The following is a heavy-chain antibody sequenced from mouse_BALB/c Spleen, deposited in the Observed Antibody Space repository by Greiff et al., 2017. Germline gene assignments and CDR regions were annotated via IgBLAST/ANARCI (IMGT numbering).Heavy chain of an antibody. CDR1: GYTFTDYN. J-gene: IGHJ4*01. V-gene: IGHV1S29*02. Sequence: EVQLQQSGPELVKPGASVKISCKASGYTFTDYNMHWVKQSHGKSLEWIGYIYPYNGGTGYNQKFKSKATLTVDNSSSTAYMELRSLTSEDSAVYYCARPIYDGYYYAMDYWGQGTSVTVSS. CDR2: IYPYNGGT. CDR3: ARPIYDGYYYAMDY. D-gene: IGHD2-3*01.